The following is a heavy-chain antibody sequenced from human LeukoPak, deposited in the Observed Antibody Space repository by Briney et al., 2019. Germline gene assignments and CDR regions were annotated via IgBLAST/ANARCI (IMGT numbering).Heavy chain of an antibody. D-gene: IGHD3-9*01. Sequence: GGSLRLSCAASGFTVSSNYMSWVRQAPGKGLEWVSVIYSGGSTYYADSVKGRFTISRDNAKNSLYLQMNSLRAEDTAVYYCARDQTYYDILTGYYTSGIFDYWGQGTLVTVSS. CDR1: GFTVSSNY. J-gene: IGHJ4*02. CDR3: ARDQTYYDILTGYYTSGIFDY. V-gene: IGHV3-53*01. CDR2: IYSGGST.